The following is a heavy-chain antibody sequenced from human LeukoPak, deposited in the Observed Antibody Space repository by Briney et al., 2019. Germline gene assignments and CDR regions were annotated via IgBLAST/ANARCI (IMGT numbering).Heavy chain of an antibody. D-gene: IGHD1-7*01. CDR2: VQLDGST. J-gene: IGHJ4*02. CDR3: ARPWNWASIDY. V-gene: IGHV4-4*02. Sequence: WETLRLTCDVSGGSVTSTNWWSWFRQPPGKGLEWIGEVQLDGSTNYTQSLKSRVTMSIDKSKNPLSLNLKSVTAADTAVYYCARPWNWASIDYWGQGALVTVSS. CDR1: GGSVTSTNW.